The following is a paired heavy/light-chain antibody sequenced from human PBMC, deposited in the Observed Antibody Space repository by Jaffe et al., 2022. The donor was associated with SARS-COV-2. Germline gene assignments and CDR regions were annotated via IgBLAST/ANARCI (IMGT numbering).Light chain of an antibody. V-gene: IGKV1-12*01. CDR2: AAS. CDR1: QGISNW. Sequence: DIQMTQSPSSVSASVGDRVTITCRASQGISNWVAWYQQKPGKAPNLLIYAASSLQSGVPSRFSGSGSGTDFTLTISSLQPEDFATYYCQQANIFPLTFGGGTKVEIK. J-gene: IGKJ4*01. CDR3: QQANIFPLT.
Heavy chain of an antibody. D-gene: IGHD2-21*02. J-gene: IGHJ4*02. CDR3: ASLRKAVTAVDY. Sequence: QLQLQESGPGLVKPSETLSLTCTVSGGSIGSTTYYWGWIRQPPGKGLEWIGCIYYTGSTYYSPSLKSRVTISKDTSKSQISLKLNSVTAADTAVYYCASLRKAVTAVDYWGQGILVTVSS. CDR2: IYYTGST. CDR1: GGSIGSTTYY. V-gene: IGHV4-39*01.